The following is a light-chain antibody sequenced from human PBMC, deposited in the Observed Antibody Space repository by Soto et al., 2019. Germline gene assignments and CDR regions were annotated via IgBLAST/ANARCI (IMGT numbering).Light chain of an antibody. CDR3: MQALQTPRT. J-gene: IGKJ4*01. CDR2: LGS. V-gene: IGKV2-28*01. Sequence: DIVMTQSPLSLPVTPGEPASTSCKSSQSLLHSNGYKYLDWYLQKPGQSPQLLIYLGSNRASGVPDRFSGRGSGPDFTLKISRVEAEDVGVYYCMQALQTPRTFGGGTKVEIK. CDR1: QSLLHSNGYKY.